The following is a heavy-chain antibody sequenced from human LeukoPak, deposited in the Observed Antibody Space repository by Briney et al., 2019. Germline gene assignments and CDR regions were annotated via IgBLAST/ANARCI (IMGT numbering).Heavy chain of an antibody. CDR3: ANTGWSSPDY. CDR2: IKQDGSEK. CDR1: GFTFSNYW. J-gene: IGHJ4*02. V-gene: IGHV3-7*01. D-gene: IGHD2-15*01. Sequence: GSLSLSCVASGFTFSNYWMTWLRQAPGKGLEWVANIKQDGSEKYYLDSVKGRFTISRDNAKNSLYLHMNSLRAEDTAVYYCANTGWSSPDYWGLGTLVTVSS.